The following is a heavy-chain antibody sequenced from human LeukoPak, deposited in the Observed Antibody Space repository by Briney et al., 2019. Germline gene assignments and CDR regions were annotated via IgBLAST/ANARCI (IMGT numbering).Heavy chain of an antibody. CDR2: ISSSSSYI. CDR3: ARDRYDFWSGFDY. D-gene: IGHD3-3*01. Sequence: PGGSLRLSCAASGFTFSSYSMNWVRQAPGKGLEWVSSISSSSSYIYYADSVKGRFTIFRDNAKNSLYLQMNSLRAEDTAVYYCARDRYDFWSGFDYWGQGTLVTVSS. V-gene: IGHV3-21*01. CDR1: GFTFSSYS. J-gene: IGHJ4*02.